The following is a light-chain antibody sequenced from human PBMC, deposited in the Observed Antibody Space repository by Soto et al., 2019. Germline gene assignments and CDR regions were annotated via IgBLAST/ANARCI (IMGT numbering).Light chain of an antibody. CDR2: YAS. CDR3: QQYNDWPPIT. V-gene: IGKV3-15*01. J-gene: IGKJ5*01. Sequence: EIMMTQSPVTLSVSPGERATLSCRASQSVSNNLAWYQQKPCQAPRLLIYYASTRATGIPARFSGSGSGTEFNLTISSLQSEDCALYYCQQYNDWPPITFGQGTRLEIK. CDR1: QSVSNN.